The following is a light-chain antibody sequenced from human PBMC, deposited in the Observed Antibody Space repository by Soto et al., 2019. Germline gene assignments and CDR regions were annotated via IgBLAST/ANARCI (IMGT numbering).Light chain of an antibody. CDR1: QNIGTF. J-gene: IGKJ4*01. Sequence: DIQMTQSPSSLSASVGDRVTITCRASQNIGTFLNWYQQKPGKAPKLLIYGASNLSTGVPSTFSGRGSGTDSTITIRSLQPDDFANYHCHQCFRTPVPTFGGGNKVEIK. CDR3: HQCFRTPVPT. CDR2: GAS. V-gene: IGKV1-39*01.